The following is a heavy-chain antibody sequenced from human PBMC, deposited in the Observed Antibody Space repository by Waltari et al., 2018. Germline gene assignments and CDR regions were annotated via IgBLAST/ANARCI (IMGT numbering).Heavy chain of an antibody. CDR2: LHHSGST. J-gene: IGHJ4*02. Sequence: QVQLQESGPGLVKPSETLSLTCAVSGYSISSGYYWVWIRQPPGKGLEWIGSLHHSGSTDYNPSLRSRVTISVDTSKNQFSLKLSSVTAADTAVHYCARDSSRGGFGVDYWGQGTLVTVSS. D-gene: IGHD3-3*01. V-gene: IGHV4-38-2*02. CDR3: ARDSSRGGFGVDY. CDR1: GYSISSGYY.